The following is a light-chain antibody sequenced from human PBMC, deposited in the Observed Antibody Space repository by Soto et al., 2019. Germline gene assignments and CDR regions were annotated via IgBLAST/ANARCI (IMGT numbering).Light chain of an antibody. Sequence: QGQGTVFVARGDRTTVCCRAGQTVPSNYVAWYPPKPGQSPRLRIYAASTRATGIPDRFSGSASGTVFTLKMPTLQPEDLPVHHSHQYATLMFSFGAGTKVDIK. CDR2: AAS. J-gene: IGKJ4*01. CDR1: QTVPSNY. V-gene: IGKV3-20*01. CDR3: HQYATLMFS.